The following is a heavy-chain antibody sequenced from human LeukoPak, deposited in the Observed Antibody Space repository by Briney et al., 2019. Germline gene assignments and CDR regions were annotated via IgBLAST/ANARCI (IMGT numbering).Heavy chain of an antibody. CDR2: IYYSGST. CDR1: GGSISSYY. V-gene: IGHV4-59*01. Sequence: SETLSLTCTVSGGSISSYYWIWLRQPPGKGLEWIGYIYYSGSTNYNPSLKSRVTISVDTSKNQFSLKLSSVTAADTAVYYCARDGYNYGLDPWGQGTLVTVSS. D-gene: IGHD5-24*01. CDR3: ARDGYNYGLDP. J-gene: IGHJ5*02.